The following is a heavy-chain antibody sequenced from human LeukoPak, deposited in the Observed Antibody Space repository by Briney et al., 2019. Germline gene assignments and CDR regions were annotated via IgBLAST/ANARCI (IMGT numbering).Heavy chain of an antibody. V-gene: IGHV1-18*01. CDR3: ARDPNQYEAAHAFHY. Sequence: ASVTVSCKASGYSFVFYGFTWVRQAPGQGLERMGWISSYTGNTKYAQNLQGRVTMTTDTSTSTAYMELRSLRSDDTAVYYCARDPNQYEAAHAFHYWGQGTLVTVSS. CDR2: ISSYTGNT. D-gene: IGHD6-13*01. J-gene: IGHJ4*02. CDR1: GYSFVFYG.